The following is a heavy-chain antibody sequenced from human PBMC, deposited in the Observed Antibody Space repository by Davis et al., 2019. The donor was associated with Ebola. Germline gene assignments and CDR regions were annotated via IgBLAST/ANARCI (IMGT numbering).Heavy chain of an antibody. CDR1: GGSISSYY. CDR3: ARRLGTGRPYFDY. Sequence: MPSETLSLTCTVSGGSISSYYWSWIRQPPGKGLEWIGYIYYSGSTNYNPSLKSRVTISVDTSKNQFSLKLSSVTAADTAVYYCARRLGTGRPYFDYWGQGTLVTVSS. D-gene: IGHD7-27*01. CDR2: IYYSGST. J-gene: IGHJ4*02. V-gene: IGHV4-59*08.